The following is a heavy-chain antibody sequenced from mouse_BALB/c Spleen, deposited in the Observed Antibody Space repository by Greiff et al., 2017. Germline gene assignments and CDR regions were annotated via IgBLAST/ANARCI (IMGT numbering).Heavy chain of an antibody. CDR1: GFTFSSYG. D-gene: IGHD2-12*01. Sequence: EVQLVESGGGLVQPGGSLKLSCAASGFTFSSYGMSWVRQTPDKRLELVATINSNGGSTYYPDSVKGRFTISRDNAKNTLYLQMSSLKSEDTAMYYCARETRRAYWGQGTLVTVSA. CDR2: INSNGGST. J-gene: IGHJ3*01. CDR3: ARETRRAY. V-gene: IGHV5-6-3*01.